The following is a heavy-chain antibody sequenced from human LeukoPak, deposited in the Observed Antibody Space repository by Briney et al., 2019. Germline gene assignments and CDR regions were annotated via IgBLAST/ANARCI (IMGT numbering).Heavy chain of an antibody. Sequence: GASVKVSCKASGYTFTGCYMHWVRQAPGQGLEWMGWINPNSGGTNYAQKFQGRVTMTRDTSISTAYMELSSLRSEDTAVYYCARGRAAAEGDYFDYWGQGTLVTVSS. CDR2: INPNSGGT. V-gene: IGHV1-2*02. CDR3: ARGRAAAEGDYFDY. D-gene: IGHD6-13*01. J-gene: IGHJ4*02. CDR1: GYTFTGCY.